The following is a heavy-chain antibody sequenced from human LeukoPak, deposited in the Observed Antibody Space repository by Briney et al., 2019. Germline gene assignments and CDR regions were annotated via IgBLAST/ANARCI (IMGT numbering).Heavy chain of an antibody. D-gene: IGHD1-14*01. CDR2: ISYDGSNK. V-gene: IGHV3-30*18. J-gene: IGHJ4*02. CDR1: GFTFSSYG. CDR3: AKDVTGGREGQPAYFDF. Sequence: PGRSLRLSCAASGFTFSSYGMHWVRQAPGKGLEWVAVISYDGSNKYYADSVKGRFTVSSDNSKTTVYLQMNSLRAEDTAIYFCAKDVTGGREGQPAYFDFWGQGTLVTVSS.